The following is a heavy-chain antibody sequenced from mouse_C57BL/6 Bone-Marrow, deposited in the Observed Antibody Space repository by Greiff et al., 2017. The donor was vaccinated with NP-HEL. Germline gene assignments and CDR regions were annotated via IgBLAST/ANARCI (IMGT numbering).Heavy chain of an antibody. J-gene: IGHJ3*01. CDR1: GYAFSSSW. Sequence: QVQLQQSGPELVKPGASVKISCKASGYAFSSSWMNWVKQRPGKGLEWIGRIYPGDGDTNYNGKFKGKATLTADKSSSTAYMQLSSLTSEDSAVYFCARWGTGTAYWGQGTLVTVSA. CDR3: ARWGTGTAY. CDR2: IYPGDGDT. D-gene: IGHD4-1*01. V-gene: IGHV1-82*01.